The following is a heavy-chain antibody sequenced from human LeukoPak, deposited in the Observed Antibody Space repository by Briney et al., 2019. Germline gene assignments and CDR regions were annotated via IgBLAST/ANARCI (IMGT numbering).Heavy chain of an antibody. V-gene: IGHV3-21*01. D-gene: IGHD4-11*01. CDR1: GFTFSSYS. CDR3: ARHHDYKAAFDY. Sequence: PGGSLRLSCAASGFTFSSYSMNWVRQAPGKGLEWVSSISSSSSYIYYADSVKGRFTISRDNAKNSLYLQMNSLRAEDTAVYYCARHHDYKAAFDYWVQGTLVTVSS. CDR2: ISSSSSYI. J-gene: IGHJ4*02.